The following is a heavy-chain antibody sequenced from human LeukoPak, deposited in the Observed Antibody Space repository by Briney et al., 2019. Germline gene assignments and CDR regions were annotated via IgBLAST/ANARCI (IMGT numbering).Heavy chain of an antibody. CDR3: ARSYLQMVSAS. J-gene: IGHJ5*02. V-gene: IGHV3-7*01. D-gene: IGHD3-10*01. Sequence: PGGSLRLSCAASGFTFTSYWMSWVRQVPGKGPEWVANINQDGSEKYYVDSVKGRFTISRDNAKNSLYLQMNSLRVEDTAVYYCARSYLQMVSASWGQGILVTVSS. CDR2: INQDGSEK. CDR1: GFTFTSYW.